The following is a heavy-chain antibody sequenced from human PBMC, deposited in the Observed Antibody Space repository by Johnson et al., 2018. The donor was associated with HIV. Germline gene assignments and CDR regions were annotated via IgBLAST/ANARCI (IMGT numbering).Heavy chain of an antibody. D-gene: IGHD3-10*01. Sequence: QVQLVESGGGLVKPGGSLRLSCAASGFTFHDSYMSWIRQAPGKGLEWISYIRGSGGTMYSADSVKGRFTISRYNAKNSLYLQMNSLRAEDTAVYYCARRGMVRGVRGAFDMWGQGTMVTVSS. CDR3: ARRGMVRGVRGAFDM. V-gene: IGHV3-11*04. CDR2: IRGSGGTM. J-gene: IGHJ3*02. CDR1: GFTFHDSY.